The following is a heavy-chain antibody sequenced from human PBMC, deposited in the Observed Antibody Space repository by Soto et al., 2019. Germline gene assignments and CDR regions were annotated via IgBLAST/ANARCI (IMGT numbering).Heavy chain of an antibody. D-gene: IGHD3-9*01. CDR2: INPSGGST. CDR1: GYTFTSYY. J-gene: IGHJ6*02. CDR3: ARAYYDILTGYYSPWTYYYYGMDV. V-gene: IGHV1-46*01. Sequence: GASVKVSCKASGYTFTSYYMHWVRQAPGQGLEWMGIINPSGGSTSYAQKFQGRVTMTRDTSTSTVYMELSSLRSEDTAVYYCARAYYDILTGYYSPWTYYYYGMDVWGQGTTVTVSS.